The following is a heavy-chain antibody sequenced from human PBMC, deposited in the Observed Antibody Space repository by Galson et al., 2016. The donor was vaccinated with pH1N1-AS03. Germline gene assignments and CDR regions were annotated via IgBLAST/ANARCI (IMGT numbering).Heavy chain of an antibody. Sequence: QSGAEVKKPGESLRISCKVYGYNFMSYWIGWVRQMPGKGLEWLGIMYPEDSDIRYSPSLRGQVTISADKSISTAYLQWTSLEASDSAIYFYARPSPLGIPGRKGLYAFDFWGQGTKVTVSS. CDR2: MYPEDSDI. J-gene: IGHJ3*01. CDR1: GYNFMSYW. V-gene: IGHV5-51*03. CDR3: ARPSPLGIPGRKGLYAFDF. D-gene: IGHD7-27*01.